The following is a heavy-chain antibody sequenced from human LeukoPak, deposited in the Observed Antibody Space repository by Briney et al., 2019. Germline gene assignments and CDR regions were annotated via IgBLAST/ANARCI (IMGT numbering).Heavy chain of an antibody. D-gene: IGHD2-15*01. J-gene: IGHJ4*02. V-gene: IGHV1-46*01. Sequence: GASVTVSCKVSVYTFTSYYMHWVRQAPGQGRDWVGMINPSGGSSNYAQKFQGRVTMTRDTSTSTVYMELSSLRSEDTAVYYCARVLCTGGSCYSFFDYWGQGTLVTVSS. CDR3: ARVLCTGGSCYSFFDY. CDR1: VYTFTSYY. CDR2: INPSGGSS.